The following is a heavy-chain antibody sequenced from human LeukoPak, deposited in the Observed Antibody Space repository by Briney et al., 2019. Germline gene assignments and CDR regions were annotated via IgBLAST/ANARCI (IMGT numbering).Heavy chain of an antibody. J-gene: IGHJ5*02. D-gene: IGHD2-15*01. CDR1: GYTFTSYG. Sequence: ASVKASRKASGYTFTSYGISWVRQAPGQGLEGMGWISAYNGNTDYAQKLQGRVTMTTDTSTITSYMELSSLRSEDTAVYECARDEGVVATCWFEPWGQGTLCTVSS. V-gene: IGHV1-18*01. CDR3: ARDEGVVATCWFEP. CDR2: ISAYNGNT.